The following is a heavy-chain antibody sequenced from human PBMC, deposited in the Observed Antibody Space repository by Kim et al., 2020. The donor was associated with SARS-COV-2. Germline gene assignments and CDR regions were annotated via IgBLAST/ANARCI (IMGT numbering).Heavy chain of an antibody. CDR1: GGSISSSSYY. Sequence: SETLSLTCTVSGGSISSSSYYWGWIRQPPGKGLEWIGSIYYSGSTYYNPSLKSRVTISVDTTKNQFSLKLSSVTAADTAVYYCARSFTMVRGVTKLNWFDPWGQGTLVTVSS. D-gene: IGHD3-10*01. J-gene: IGHJ5*02. CDR3: ARSFTMVRGVTKLNWFDP. V-gene: IGHV4-39*01. CDR2: IYYSGST.